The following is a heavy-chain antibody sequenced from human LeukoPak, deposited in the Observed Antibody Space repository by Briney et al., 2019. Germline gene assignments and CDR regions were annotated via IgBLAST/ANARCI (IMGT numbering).Heavy chain of an antibody. CDR1: GGSISSSSYY. J-gene: IGHJ4*02. V-gene: IGHV4-39*07. CDR3: AGVSSGSQGYFDY. Sequence: PSETLSLTCTVSGGSISSSSYYWGWIRQPPGKGLEWIGSIYYSGSTYYNPSLKSRVTISVDTSKNQFSLKLSSVTAADTAVYYCAGVSSGSQGYFDYWGQGTLVTVSS. D-gene: IGHD3-22*01. CDR2: IYYSGST.